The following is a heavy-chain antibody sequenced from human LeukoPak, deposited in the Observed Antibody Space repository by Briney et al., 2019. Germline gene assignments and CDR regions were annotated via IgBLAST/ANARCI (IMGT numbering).Heavy chain of an antibody. J-gene: IGHJ4*02. CDR3: TTLGYHLDS. CDR1: GLDFGAYE. D-gene: IGHD3-22*01. CDR2: FAGSDTTT. V-gene: IGHV3-48*03. Sequence: GGSLRLSCAASGLDFGAYEMNWGRQAPGKGLEWVAYFAGSDTTTYYADSVRGRFTISRDNARNTLYLQMNSLRAEDTALYYCTTLGYHLDSWGQGTLVTVSS.